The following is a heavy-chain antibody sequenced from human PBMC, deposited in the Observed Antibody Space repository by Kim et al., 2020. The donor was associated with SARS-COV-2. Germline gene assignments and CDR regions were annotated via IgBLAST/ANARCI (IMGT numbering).Heavy chain of an antibody. Sequence: GGSLRLSCAASGFTFSSYGMHWVRQAPGKGLEWVAVICYDGRNKYYADSVKGRFTISRDNSKNTLYLQMNSLRAEDTAVYYCARTLYGSGSSLFDYWGQGTLVTVSS. CDR2: ICYDGRNK. J-gene: IGHJ4*02. D-gene: IGHD3-10*01. V-gene: IGHV3-33*01. CDR1: GFTFSSYG. CDR3: ARTLYGSGSSLFDY.